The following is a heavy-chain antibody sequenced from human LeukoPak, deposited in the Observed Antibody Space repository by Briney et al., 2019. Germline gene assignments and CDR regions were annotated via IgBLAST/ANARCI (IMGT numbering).Heavy chain of an antibody. D-gene: IGHD5-12*01. V-gene: IGHV3-21*01. J-gene: IGHJ4*02. CDR2: ISSSSSYI. CDR1: GFTFSSYS. CDR3: AREEGGYEDFDY. Sequence: PGGSLRLSCAASGFTFSSYSMNWVRQAPGKGLEWVSSISSSSSYIYYADSVKGRFTISRDNAKNSLYLQMNSLRAEDTAVYYCAREEGGYEDFDYWGQGTLVTVSS.